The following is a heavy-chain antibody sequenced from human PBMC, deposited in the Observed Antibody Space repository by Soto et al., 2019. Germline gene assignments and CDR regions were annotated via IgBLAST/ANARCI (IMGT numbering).Heavy chain of an antibody. J-gene: IGHJ5*02. V-gene: IGHV3-23*01. CDR1: GFTLSSYA. Sequence: GGSLRLSCAASGFTLSSYAMSWVRQAPGKGLEWVSAISGSGGSTYYADSVKGRFTISRDNSKNTLYLQMNSLRAEDTAVYYCAKEADYYDSSGSWFDPWGQGTLVTVSS. D-gene: IGHD3-22*01. CDR3: AKEADYYDSSGSWFDP. CDR2: ISGSGGST.